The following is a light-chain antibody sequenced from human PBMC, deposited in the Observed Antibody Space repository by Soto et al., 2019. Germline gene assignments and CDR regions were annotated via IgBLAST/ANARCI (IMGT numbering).Light chain of an antibody. CDR2: DAS. J-gene: IGKJ4*01. V-gene: IGKV3-11*01. CDR1: QSVRSY. CDR3: QQRSKWPYT. Sequence: EIVLTQAPATLSLSPGERVTLSCRASQSVRSYLGWYQKKPGKAPRLLIFDASNRATGIPARFSGSGSGTDFTLTISSLEPEDFAVYYCQQRSKWPYTFGGGTKVEIK.